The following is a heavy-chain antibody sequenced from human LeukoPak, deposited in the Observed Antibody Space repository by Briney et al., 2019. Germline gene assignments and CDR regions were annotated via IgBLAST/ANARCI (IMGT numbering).Heavy chain of an antibody. CDR1: GFTFSSYA. CDR3: AKLPAARRGGDY. D-gene: IGHD6-6*01. Sequence: GGSLRLSCAASGFTFSSYAMSWVRQAPGKGLEWVSAINGSGGSTYYADSVKGRFTISRDNSKNTLYLQMNSLRAEDTAVYYCAKLPAARRGGDYWGQGTLVTVSS. CDR2: INGSGGST. J-gene: IGHJ4*02. V-gene: IGHV3-23*01.